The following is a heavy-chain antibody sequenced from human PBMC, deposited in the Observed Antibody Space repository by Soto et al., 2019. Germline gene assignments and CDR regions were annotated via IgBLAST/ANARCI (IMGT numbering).Heavy chain of an antibody. D-gene: IGHD6-13*01. J-gene: IGHJ6*02. CDR2: IYPGDSDT. CDR3: ANLAAGGKNYYGMDV. CDR1: GYSFTSYW. V-gene: IGHV5-51*01. Sequence: GESLKISCKGSGYSFTSYWIGWARQMPGKGLEWMGIIYPGDSDTRYSPSFQGQVTISADKSISTAYLQWSSLKASDTAMYYCANLAAGGKNYYGMDVWGQGTTVTVSS.